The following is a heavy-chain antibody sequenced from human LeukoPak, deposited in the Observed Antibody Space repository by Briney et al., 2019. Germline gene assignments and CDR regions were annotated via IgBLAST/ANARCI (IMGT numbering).Heavy chain of an antibody. V-gene: IGHV4-59*12. Sequence: PSETQSLTCTVSGGSISSYYWSWIRQPPGKGLEWIGYIYYSGSTNYNPSLKSRVTISVDTSKNQFSLKLSSVTAADTAVYYCARDGNHWEQLPFDFWGQGTLVTVSS. CDR1: GGSISSYY. CDR2: IYYSGST. CDR3: ARDGNHWEQLPFDF. J-gene: IGHJ4*02. D-gene: IGHD1/OR15-1a*01.